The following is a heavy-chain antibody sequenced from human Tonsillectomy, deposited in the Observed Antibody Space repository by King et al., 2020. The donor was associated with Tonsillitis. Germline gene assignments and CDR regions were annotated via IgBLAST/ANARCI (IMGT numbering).Heavy chain of an antibody. CDR2: VKQDGSEK. D-gene: IGHD2-21*02. J-gene: IGHJ4*02. V-gene: IGHV3-7*01. CDR1: GFTFSSYW. CDR3: ARDNIVVVTATSTFDY. Sequence: VQLVESGGGLVQPGGSLRLSCAASGFTFSSYWMSWVRQAPGKGLEWVANVKQDGSEKYYVDSVKGRFTISRDNAKNSLYLQMNSLRAEDTAVYYCARDNIVVVTATSTFDYCGQGTLVTVSS.